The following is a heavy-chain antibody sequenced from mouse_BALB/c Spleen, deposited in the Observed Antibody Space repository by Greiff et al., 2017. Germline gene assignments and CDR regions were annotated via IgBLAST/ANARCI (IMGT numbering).Heavy chain of an antibody. CDR1: GFTFSSYG. V-gene: IGHV5-6*01. J-gene: IGHJ4*01. Sequence: EVHLVESGGDLVKPGGSLKLSCAASGFTFSSYGMSWVRQTPDKRLEWVATISSGGSYTYYPDSVKGRFTISRDNAKNTLYLQMSSLKSEDTAMYYCARHYDYDSFYAMDYWGQGTSVTVSS. CDR3: ARHYDYDSFYAMDY. D-gene: IGHD2-4*01. CDR2: ISSGGSYT.